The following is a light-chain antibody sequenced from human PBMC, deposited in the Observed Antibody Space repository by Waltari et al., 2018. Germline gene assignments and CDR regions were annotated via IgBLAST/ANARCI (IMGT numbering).Light chain of an antibody. V-gene: IGLV9-49*03. Sequence: QPVLTQPPSASASLGPSVTLTCTRSSGYSNYKVDWYQQSPGKGPRFVTRVGTGGIVGTKGDGIPDRFSVLGSGLNRYLTIKNIQEEDESDYHCGADHGSGSSFVYVFGTGTKVTVL. CDR1: SGYSNYK. CDR2: VGTGGIVG. J-gene: IGLJ1*01. CDR3: GADHGSGSSFVYV.